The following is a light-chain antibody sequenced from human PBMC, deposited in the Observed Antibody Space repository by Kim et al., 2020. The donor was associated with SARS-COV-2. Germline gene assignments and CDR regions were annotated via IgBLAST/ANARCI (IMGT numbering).Light chain of an antibody. CDR3: QAWDSTWV. Sequence: VSVFPGQTASLTCSGDKLGDKYACWYQQKPGQSPVLVIYQDSKRPSGIPERFSGSNSGNTAPLTISGTQAMDEADYYCQAWDSTWVFGGGTQLTVL. V-gene: IGLV3-1*01. CDR1: KLGDKY. CDR2: QDS. J-gene: IGLJ3*02.